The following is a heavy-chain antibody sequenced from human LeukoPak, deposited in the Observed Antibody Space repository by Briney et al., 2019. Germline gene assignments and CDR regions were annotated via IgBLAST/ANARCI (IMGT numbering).Heavy chain of an antibody. CDR3: AKKGGNYDYFDY. J-gene: IGHJ4*02. CDR1: GFRFDTYG. CDR2: IRYDESTT. D-gene: IGHD3-3*01. V-gene: IGHV3-30*02. Sequence: PGGSLRLSCAASGFRFDTYGMHWVRQAPGKGLEWVAYIRYDESTTCYADSVRGRFTISRDNSKNTLYLEMNSLRAEDTAVFYCAKKGGNYDYFDYWGQGNLVRVSA.